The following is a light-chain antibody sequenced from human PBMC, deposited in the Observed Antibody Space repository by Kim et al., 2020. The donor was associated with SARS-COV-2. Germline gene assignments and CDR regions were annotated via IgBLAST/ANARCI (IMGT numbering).Light chain of an antibody. CDR1: QGISSH. CDR2: GAS. V-gene: IGKV1-9*01. Sequence: IQLTQSPSSLSASVGDRVTITCRASQGISSHLAWYRQRPGKAPELLISGASTLHSGVPSRFSGSGSGTDFTLTIAGLQPQDSATYYCQQDIHYPLTFGQGTRLEIK. CDR3: QQDIHYPLT. J-gene: IGKJ5*01.